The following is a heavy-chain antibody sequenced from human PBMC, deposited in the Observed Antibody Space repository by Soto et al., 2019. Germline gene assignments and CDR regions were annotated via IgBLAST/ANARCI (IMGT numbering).Heavy chain of an antibody. CDR3: ARGNFWSGYDPSYYYYMDV. D-gene: IGHD3-3*01. V-gene: IGHV4-34*02. Sequence: QVQLQQWVAGLLKPSETLSLTCAVSGGSFTGYVWNWIRQTPGKGLEWIGEINQSGSTTYNPSLKSRVTISVDRSKNQFSLGLNSVTAADTAVYYCARGNFWSGYDPSYYYYMDVWGKGTAVTVSS. J-gene: IGHJ6*03. CDR1: GGSFTGYV. CDR2: INQSGST.